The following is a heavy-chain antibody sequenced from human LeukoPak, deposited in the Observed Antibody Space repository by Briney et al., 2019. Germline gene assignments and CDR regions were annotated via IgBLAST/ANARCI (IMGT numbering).Heavy chain of an antibody. CDR1: GGSISSSSYY. V-gene: IGHV4-39*01. D-gene: IGHD3-3*01. J-gene: IGHJ6*03. Sequence: SETLSLTCTVSGGSISSSSYYWGWIRQPPGKGLEWIGSIYYSGSTYYNPSLKSRVTISVDTSKNQFSLKLTSVTAADTAVYYCARHAPYYDLWSGYSPARYYYYYMDVWGKGTTVTVSS. CDR2: IYYSGST. CDR3: ARHAPYYDLWSGYSPARYYYYYMDV.